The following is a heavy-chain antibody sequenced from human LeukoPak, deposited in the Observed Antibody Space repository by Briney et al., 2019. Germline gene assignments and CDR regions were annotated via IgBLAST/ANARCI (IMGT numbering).Heavy chain of an antibody. D-gene: IGHD3-22*01. CDR1: GGSFSGYY. V-gene: IGHV4-34*01. CDR3: ARGGRRTGTYYYDSSGYHDY. J-gene: IGHJ4*02. Sequence: SETLSLTCAVYGGSFSGYYWSWIRQPPGKGLEWIGEINHSGSTNYNPSLKSRVTISVDTSKNQFSLRLSSVTAADTAVYYCARGGRRTGTYYYDSSGYHDYWGQGTLVTVSS. CDR2: INHSGST.